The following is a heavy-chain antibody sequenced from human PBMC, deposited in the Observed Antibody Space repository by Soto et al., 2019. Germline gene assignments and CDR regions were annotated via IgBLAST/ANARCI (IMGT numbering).Heavy chain of an antibody. V-gene: IGHV1-3*01. CDR1: GYTFTSYA. J-gene: IGHJ4*02. CDR3: ARDYYGSGSYLFEFDY. Sequence: ASVKVSCKASGYTFTSYAMHCVRQAPGQRLEWMGWINAGNGNTKYSQKFQGRVTITRDTSASTAYMELSSLRSEDTAVYYCARDYYGSGSYLFEFDYWGQGTLVTVSS. D-gene: IGHD3-10*01. CDR2: INAGNGNT.